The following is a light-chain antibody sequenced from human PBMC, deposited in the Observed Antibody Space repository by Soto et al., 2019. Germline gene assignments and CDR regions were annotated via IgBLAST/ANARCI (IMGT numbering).Light chain of an antibody. CDR3: QQRSSWCPEIT. V-gene: IGKV3-11*01. CDR2: DAS. J-gene: IGKJ3*01. CDR1: QSVSTY. Sequence: EIVLTQSPATLSLSLGERATLSCRASQSVSTYLAWYRQKPGQAPRLLIYDASHRATGIPARFSGSGSGTDFNLTISSLEPEDFAVYYCQQRSSWCPEITFGPGTKVDVK.